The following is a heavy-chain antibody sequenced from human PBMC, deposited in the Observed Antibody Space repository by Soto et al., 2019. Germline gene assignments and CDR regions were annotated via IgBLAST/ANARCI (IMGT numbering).Heavy chain of an antibody. CDR3: ATAAYYDILTGYNYYGMDV. J-gene: IGHJ6*02. V-gene: IGHV1-18*01. CDR1: GYTFTSYG. CDR2: ISAYNGNT. Sequence: ASVKVSCKASGYTFTSYGVSWVRQAPGQGLEWMGWISAYNGNTNYAQKLQGRVTMTTDTSTSTAYMELRSLRSDDTAVYYCATAAYYDILTGYNYYGMDVWGQGTTVTVSS. D-gene: IGHD3-9*01.